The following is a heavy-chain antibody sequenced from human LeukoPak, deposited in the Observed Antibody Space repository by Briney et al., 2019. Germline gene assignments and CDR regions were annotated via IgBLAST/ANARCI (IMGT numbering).Heavy chain of an antibody. CDR2: IYYSGST. Sequence: SETLSLTCTVSGGSISSYYWSWIRQPPGKGLEWIGYIYYSGSTNYNPSLKSRVTISVDTSKNQFSLKLSSVTAADTAVYYCARALIPGGAFDIWGQGTMVTVSS. CDR3: ARALIPGGAFDI. CDR1: GGSISSYY. V-gene: IGHV4-59*01. J-gene: IGHJ3*02. D-gene: IGHD1-14*01.